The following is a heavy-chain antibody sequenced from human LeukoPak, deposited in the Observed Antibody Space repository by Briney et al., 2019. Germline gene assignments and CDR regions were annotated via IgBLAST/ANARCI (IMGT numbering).Heavy chain of an antibody. Sequence: APVKVSCKASGYTFTSYYMHWVRQAPGQGLEWMGIINPSGGSTSYAQKFQGRVTMTRDTSTSTVYMELSSLRSEDTAVYYCAREDRLSIFGVVPSANGMDVWGQGTTVTVSS. CDR3: AREDRLSIFGVVPSANGMDV. V-gene: IGHV1-46*01. CDR2: INPSGGST. J-gene: IGHJ6*02. D-gene: IGHD3-3*01. CDR1: GYTFTSYY.